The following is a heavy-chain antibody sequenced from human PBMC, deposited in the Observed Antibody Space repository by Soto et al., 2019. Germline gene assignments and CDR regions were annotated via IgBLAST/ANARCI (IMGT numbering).Heavy chain of an antibody. CDR1: GYSFTSYW. D-gene: IGHD3-16*01. CDR2: IYPGDSDT. CDR3: ARPTRAYPNDAFDL. V-gene: IGHV5-51*01. Sequence: GESLKISCKGAGYSFTSYWIGWVRQMPGKGLEWMGIIYPGDSDTRYSPSFQGQDAISADKSLITAYLQWSSLKASDTAMYYCARPTRAYPNDAFDLWCQGTMVTVSS. J-gene: IGHJ3*01.